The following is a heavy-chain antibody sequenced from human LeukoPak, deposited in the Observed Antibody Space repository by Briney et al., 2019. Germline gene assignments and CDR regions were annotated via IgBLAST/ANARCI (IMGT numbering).Heavy chain of an antibody. Sequence: GGSLRLSCAASGFIFSSYSMSWVRQAPGKGLEWVSVITGSGGNTYYADSVKGRFTISKDNSKNTVYLQMSSLRVDDTAVYYCAKMYGDYAFDYWGQGTLVTVSS. CDR1: GFIFSSYS. CDR2: ITGSGGNT. J-gene: IGHJ4*02. D-gene: IGHD4-17*01. CDR3: AKMYGDYAFDY. V-gene: IGHV3-23*01.